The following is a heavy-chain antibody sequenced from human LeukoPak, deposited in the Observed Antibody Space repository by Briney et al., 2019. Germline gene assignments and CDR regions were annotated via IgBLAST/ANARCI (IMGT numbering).Heavy chain of an antibody. V-gene: IGHV4-39*07. Sequence: SETLSLTCTVSGGSISSSSYYWGWIRQPPGKGLEWIVSIYYSGSTYYNPSLKSRVTISVDTSKNQFSLKLSSVTAADTAVYYCAGSWAGSSGGTVIFDYWGQGTLVTVSS. CDR2: IYYSGST. CDR1: GGSISSSSYY. D-gene: IGHD2-15*01. J-gene: IGHJ4*02. CDR3: AGSWAGSSGGTVIFDY.